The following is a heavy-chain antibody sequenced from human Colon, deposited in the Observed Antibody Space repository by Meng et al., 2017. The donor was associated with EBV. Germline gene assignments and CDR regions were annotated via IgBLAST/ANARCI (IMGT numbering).Heavy chain of an antibody. Sequence: GQRQESGPGLVTPSGTLSPTCAVPGGSLSSGNWWSWVRQPPGKGLEWIGEIYHSGSTNYNPSLKSRVTISVDESKNQFSLRLSSVTAADTAVYYCARVGAYCGGDCYHPRWGQGTLVTVSS. J-gene: IGHJ4*02. CDR1: GGSLSSGNW. D-gene: IGHD2-21*02. V-gene: IGHV4-4*02. CDR2: IYHSGST. CDR3: ARVGAYCGGDCYHPR.